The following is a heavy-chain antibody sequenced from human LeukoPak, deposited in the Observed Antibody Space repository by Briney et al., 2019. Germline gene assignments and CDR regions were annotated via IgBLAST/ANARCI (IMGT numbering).Heavy chain of an antibody. CDR1: GYSFTSYW. D-gene: IGHD3-10*01. V-gene: IGHV5-51*01. J-gene: IGHJ6*02. CDR2: IYPGDSDT. CDR3: AKDMVRGVIIRDYYYYGMDV. Sequence: GESLKISCKGSGYSFTSYWIGWVRQMPGKGLEWMGIIYPGDSDTRYSPSFQGQVTISAHKAISTAYLQWSSLKASDTAMYYCAKDMVRGVIIRDYYYYGMDVWGQGTTVTVSS.